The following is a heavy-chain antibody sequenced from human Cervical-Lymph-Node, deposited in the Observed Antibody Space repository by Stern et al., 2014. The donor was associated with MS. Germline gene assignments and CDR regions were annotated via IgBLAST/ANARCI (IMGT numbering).Heavy chain of an antibody. V-gene: IGHV5-51*01. CDR2: IYPGDSDT. CDR3: ATSTGYFLLEYYFDY. CDR1: GYSFTSSW. Sequence: EVQLVQSGAEVKKPGESLKISCQGSGYSFTSSWIGWVRQMPGKGLEWMGIIYPGDSDTRYTPSFQGQVTISADKSASTAYLQWSSLKASDTAMYYCATSTGYFLLEYYFDYWGQGTLVTVSS. J-gene: IGHJ4*02. D-gene: IGHD2-8*02.